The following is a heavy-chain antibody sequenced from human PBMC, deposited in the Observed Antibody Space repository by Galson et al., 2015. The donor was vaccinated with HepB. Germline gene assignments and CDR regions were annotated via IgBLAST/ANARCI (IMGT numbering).Heavy chain of an antibody. CDR1: GFTFSSYA. J-gene: IGHJ4*02. CDR2: INGGGDST. CDR3: ARIRHGGDQFED. V-gene: IGHV3-23*01. D-gene: IGHD4-23*01. Sequence: SLRLSCAASGFTFSSYAMSWVRQPPGKGLEWASGINGGGDSTYYADSVKGRFTISRDNSKNTLYLQMNSLRAEDTAIYYCARIRHGGDQFEDWGQGTLVTVSS.